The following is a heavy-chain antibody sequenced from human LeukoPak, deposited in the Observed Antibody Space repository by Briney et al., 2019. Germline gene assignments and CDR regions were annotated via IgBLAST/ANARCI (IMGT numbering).Heavy chain of an antibody. CDR2: IYYRGNT. J-gene: IGHJ4*02. V-gene: IGHV4-59*08. D-gene: IGHD5-12*01. CDR1: GGSMDTYY. Sequence: SETLSLTCTVSGGSMDTYYWNWIRQPPGKGLEWIGFIYYRGNTKYNPSLKSRVTISVDTSKNQFSLKLSSVTAADTAVYYCARLSTLGYSGSYDQQDYWGQGTLVTVSS. CDR3: ARLSTLGYSGSYDQQDY.